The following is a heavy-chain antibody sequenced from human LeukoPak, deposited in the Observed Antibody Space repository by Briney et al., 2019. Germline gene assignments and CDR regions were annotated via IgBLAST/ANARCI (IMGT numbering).Heavy chain of an antibody. V-gene: IGHV4-59*01. CDR3: ARANYDFWSGYIHWFDP. Sequence: MASETLSLTCTVSGGSISSYYWSWIRQPPGKGLEWIGYIYYSGSTNYNPSLKSRVTISVDTSKNQFSLKLSSVTAADTAVYYCARANYDFWSGYIHWFDPWGQGTLVTVSS. D-gene: IGHD3-3*01. J-gene: IGHJ5*02. CDR2: IYYSGST. CDR1: GGSISSYY.